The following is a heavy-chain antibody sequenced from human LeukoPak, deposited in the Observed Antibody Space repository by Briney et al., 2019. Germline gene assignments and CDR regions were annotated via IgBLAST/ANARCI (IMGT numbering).Heavy chain of an antibody. CDR1: GGSISSYY. D-gene: IGHD3-22*01. Sequence: SETLSLTCTVSGGSISSYYWSWLRQPPGKGLEWIGYIYYSESTNYIPSLKSRVTISVDTSKNQFSLKLSSVTAADTAVYYCARAHYYDSSGYWSSAFDIWGQGTMVTVSS. J-gene: IGHJ3*02. CDR3: ARAHYYDSSGYWSSAFDI. CDR2: IYYSEST. V-gene: IGHV4-59*01.